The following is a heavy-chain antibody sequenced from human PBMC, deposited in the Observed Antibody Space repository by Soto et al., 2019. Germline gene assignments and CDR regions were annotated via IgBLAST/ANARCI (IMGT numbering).Heavy chain of an antibody. Sequence: QVQLVESGGGVVQPGGSLRLSCTTSGFTFNTYGMHWVRQAPGKGLEWVAIIWYDGSNKYYADSVKGRFTISRDNSKNPPVLEKKKPRAGGNALDHCARADCTGAYCYSWPFNYGVDVWGQGATVTVSS. J-gene: IGHJ6*02. CDR3: ARADCTGAYCYSWPFNYGVDV. V-gene: IGHV3-33*08. CDR2: IWYDGSNK. D-gene: IGHD2-15*01. CDR1: GFTFNTYG.